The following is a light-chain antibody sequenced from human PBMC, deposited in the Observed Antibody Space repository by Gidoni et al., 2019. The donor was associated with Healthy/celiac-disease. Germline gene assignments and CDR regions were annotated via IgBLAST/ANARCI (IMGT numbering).Light chain of an antibody. CDR2: GAS. CDR1: QSVSSN. J-gene: IGKJ2*01. CDR3: QQYNNWPYT. Sequence: ELVVTHSPATLSVSTGERATLSCSASQSVSSNLAWYQQKPGQAPRLLIYGASTRATGIPARFSGSGSETEFTLTISSLQSEDFAVYYCQQYNNWPYTFGQGTKLEIK. V-gene: IGKV3-15*01.